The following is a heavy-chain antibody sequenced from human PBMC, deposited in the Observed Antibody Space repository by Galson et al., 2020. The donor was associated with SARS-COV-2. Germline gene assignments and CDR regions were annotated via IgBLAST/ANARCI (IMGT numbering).Heavy chain of an antibody. D-gene: IGHD3-3*01. CDR1: GFTFTSSA. CDR2: IVVGSGNT. J-gene: IGHJ3*02. V-gene: IGHV1-58*02. CDR3: AAVAGATYYDFWSGSVGDAFDI. Sequence: ASVKVSCKASGFTFTSSAMQWVRQARGQRLEWIGWIVVGSGNTNYAQKFQERVTITRDMSTSTAYMELSSLRSEDTAMYYCAAVAGATYYDFWSGSVGDAFDIWGQGTMVTVSS.